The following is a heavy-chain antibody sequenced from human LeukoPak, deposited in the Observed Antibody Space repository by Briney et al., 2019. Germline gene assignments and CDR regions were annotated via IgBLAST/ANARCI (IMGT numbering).Heavy chain of an antibody. J-gene: IGHJ6*02. Sequence: GGSLRLSCAASGFTFSSNGMNWVRQAPGKGLEWVSYISATGGTIYYADSVKGRFTISRDNAKNSLYLQMNSLRAEDTAVYYCARVLNYYYGMDVWGQGTTVTVSS. CDR3: ARVLNYYYGMDV. CDR1: GFTFSSNG. D-gene: IGHD2-15*01. V-gene: IGHV3-48*04. CDR2: ISATGGTI.